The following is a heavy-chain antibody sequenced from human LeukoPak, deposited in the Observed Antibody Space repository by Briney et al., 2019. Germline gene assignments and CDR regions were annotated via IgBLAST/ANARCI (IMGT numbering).Heavy chain of an antibody. J-gene: IGHJ3*02. CDR2: INNSGGST. V-gene: IGHV3-23*01. Sequence: GGSLRLSCAASGFTFSSYAMNWVRQAPGKGLAWVSGINNSGGSTYYADSVKGRFTISRDNSMNTLYLHMNSLRAEDTAVYYCARDNRGAAFDIWGQGTVVTVSS. CDR3: ARDNRGAAFDI. CDR1: GFTFSSYA. D-gene: IGHD3-10*01.